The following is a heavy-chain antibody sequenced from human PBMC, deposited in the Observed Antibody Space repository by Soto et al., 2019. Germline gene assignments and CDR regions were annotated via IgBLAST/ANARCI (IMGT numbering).Heavy chain of an antibody. J-gene: IGHJ4*02. D-gene: IGHD4-17*01. CDR1: GGSLSDYF. Sequence: SETLSLTCVVSGGSLSDYFWSWIRQPPGMALEWIGEINHLGSINYNPSLKSRVTMSVDTSKNQFSLKLSSVTAADTAVYYCARGHYGGKIKRAYYLAYWGQGTLVTVSS. CDR3: ARGHYGGKIKRAYYLAY. CDR2: INHLGSI. V-gene: IGHV4-34*01.